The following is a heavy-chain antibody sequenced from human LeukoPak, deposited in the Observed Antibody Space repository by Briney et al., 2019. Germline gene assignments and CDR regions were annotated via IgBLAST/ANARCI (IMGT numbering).Heavy chain of an antibody. CDR1: GFTFSSYS. V-gene: IGHV3-48*04. CDR3: ARDKRNYYGSGSYYGIDY. D-gene: IGHD3-10*01. CDR2: ISSSSSTI. J-gene: IGHJ4*02. Sequence: GGSLRLSCAASGFTFSSYSMNWVRQAPGKGLEWVSYISSSSSTIYYADSVKGRFTISRDNAKNSLYLQMNSLRAEDTAVYYCARDKRNYYGSGSYYGIDYWGQGTLVTVSS.